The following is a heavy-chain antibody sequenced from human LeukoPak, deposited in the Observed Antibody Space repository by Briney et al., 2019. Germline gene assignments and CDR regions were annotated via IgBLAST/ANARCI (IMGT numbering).Heavy chain of an antibody. D-gene: IGHD4-17*01. V-gene: IGHV3-20*04. Sequence: GESLRLSCAASGFTFDDYGMSWVRQAPGKGLEWVSGNIRIGAWTNYADSVKGRFTISRDDAKKSLYLQMNSLRAEDTALYYCAREDGDYEFDYWGRGTLVTVSS. CDR2: NIRIGAWT. CDR1: GFTFDDYG. J-gene: IGHJ4*02. CDR3: AREDGDYEFDY.